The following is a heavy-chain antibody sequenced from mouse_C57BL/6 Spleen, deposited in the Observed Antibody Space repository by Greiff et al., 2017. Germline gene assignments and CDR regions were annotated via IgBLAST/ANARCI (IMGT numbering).Heavy chain of an antibody. CDR3: ARLTGTRAIDY. J-gene: IGHJ4*01. Sequence: EVKLMESGGGLVQPGESLKLSCESNEYEFPSPDMSWVRKTPEKRLEVVAAINSDGGSTYSPDTMGRRFIISRDNTKKTLYLHMSSLRSEATALYYCARLTGTRAIDYWGQGTSVTVSS. CDR2: INSDGGST. D-gene: IGHD4-1*01. V-gene: IGHV5-2*01. CDR1: EYEFPSPD.